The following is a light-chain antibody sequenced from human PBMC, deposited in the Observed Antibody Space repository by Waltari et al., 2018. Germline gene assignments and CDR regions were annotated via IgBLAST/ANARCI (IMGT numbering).Light chain of an antibody. CDR2: VNSDGSH. V-gene: IGLV4-69*01. J-gene: IGLJ3*02. CDR3: QTGGHGTWV. CDR1: SGHTNNI. Sequence: QLVLTQSPSASAPLGASVKLTCTLSSGHTNNIIAWHQQHPKTGPRYLMKVNSDGSHNKGDKIPERFSGSSSGAERYLTISSLQSEDEADYYCQTGGHGTWVFGGGTKLTVL.